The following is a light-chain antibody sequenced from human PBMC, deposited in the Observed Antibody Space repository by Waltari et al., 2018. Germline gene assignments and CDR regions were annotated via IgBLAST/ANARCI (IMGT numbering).Light chain of an antibody. J-gene: IGKJ4*01. CDR2: AAS. V-gene: IGKV1-39*01. Sequence: DIQLTQSPSSLSASVADRVTITFRASQSINTSLNWYQQKPGEEPHLLIYAASSLHSGVPSRFSGSGSGTYFTLTISSLQPEDSATYYCQQGYNAPSTFGGGTKVEIK. CDR1: QSINTS. CDR3: QQGYNAPST.